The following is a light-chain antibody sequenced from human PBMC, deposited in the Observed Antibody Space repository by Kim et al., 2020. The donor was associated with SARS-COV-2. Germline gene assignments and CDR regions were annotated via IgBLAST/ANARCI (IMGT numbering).Light chain of an antibody. CDR1: QGISNY. CDR2: AAS. Sequence: DIQMTQSPSSLSASVGDRVTITCRASQGISNYLAWYQQKPGTVPKLLIYAASTLQSGVPSRFSGSGSGTDFTLTISNLQPEDVATYYCQKYNSGTWTFGQGAKVDIK. J-gene: IGKJ1*01. V-gene: IGKV1-27*01. CDR3: QKYNSGTWT.